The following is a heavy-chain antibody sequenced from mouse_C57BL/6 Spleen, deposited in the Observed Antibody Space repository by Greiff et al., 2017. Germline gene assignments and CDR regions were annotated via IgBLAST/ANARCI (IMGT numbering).Heavy chain of an antibody. Sequence: VQLQQSGAELVKPGASVKISCKASGYAFSSYWMNWVKQRPGKGLEWIGQIYPGDGDTNYNGKFKGKATLTADKSSSTAYMQLSSLTSEDSAVYFCAIYYYGSGAMDYWGQGTSVTVSS. J-gene: IGHJ4*01. CDR2: IYPGDGDT. CDR3: AIYYYGSGAMDY. V-gene: IGHV1-80*01. CDR1: GYAFSSYW. D-gene: IGHD1-1*01.